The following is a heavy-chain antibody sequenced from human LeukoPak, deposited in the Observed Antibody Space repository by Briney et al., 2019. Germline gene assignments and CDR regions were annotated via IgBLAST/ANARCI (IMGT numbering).Heavy chain of an antibody. Sequence: GGSLRLSCAASGFTFSDYYMSWIRQAPGKGLEWVAAISYDGSNKYYADSVKGRFTISRDNSKNTLYLQMNSLRAEDTAVYYCAREEGIVVVPAAMDYWGQGSLVAVSS. CDR3: AREEGIVVVPAAMDY. D-gene: IGHD2-2*01. CDR2: ISYDGSNK. V-gene: IGHV3-30*03. CDR1: GFTFSDYY. J-gene: IGHJ4*02.